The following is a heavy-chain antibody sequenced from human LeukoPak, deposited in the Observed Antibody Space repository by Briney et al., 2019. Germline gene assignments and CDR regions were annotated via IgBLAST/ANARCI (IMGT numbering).Heavy chain of an antibody. CDR3: AKAADCAGDCYYGWFDP. Sequence: PGGSLRLSCAVSGFTFSNYDMYWVRQAPGKGLEWVAVISNDGKNKYYADSVKGRFTISRDNSNNTLYLQINSLRPEDTAVYYCAKAADCAGDCYYGWFDPWGQGTLVTVSS. D-gene: IGHD2-21*02. J-gene: IGHJ5*02. CDR1: GFTFSNYD. V-gene: IGHV3-30*18. CDR2: ISNDGKNK.